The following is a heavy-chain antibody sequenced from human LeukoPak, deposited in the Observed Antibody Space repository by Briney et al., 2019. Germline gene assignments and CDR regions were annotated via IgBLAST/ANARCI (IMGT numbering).Heavy chain of an antibody. D-gene: IGHD3-22*01. CDR3: ARLTYYYDSSGQNWFDP. Sequence: ASVTVSCTASGYTFTIYAMHWVRQAPGQRLEWMGWINAGNGDTKYSQKFQGRVTITRDTSASTAYMELSSLRSEDTAVYYCARLTYYYDSSGQNWFDPWGQGTLVTVSS. J-gene: IGHJ5*02. CDR2: INAGNGDT. V-gene: IGHV1-3*01. CDR1: GYTFTIYA.